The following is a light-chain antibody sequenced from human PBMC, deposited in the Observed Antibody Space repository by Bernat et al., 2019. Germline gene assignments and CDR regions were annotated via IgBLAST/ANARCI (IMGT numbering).Light chain of an antibody. CDR1: QTINRY. CDR2: AAS. Sequence: DIQVTQSPSSLSASVGDRVTMTCRTSQTINRYLNWYQQKPGKAPKLLIYAASSLQSGVPSRFSGSGSGTEYTLTISGLQPEDSATYYCQQTWSTPWTFGQGAKVDVK. V-gene: IGKV1-39*01. J-gene: IGKJ1*01. CDR3: QQTWSTPWT.